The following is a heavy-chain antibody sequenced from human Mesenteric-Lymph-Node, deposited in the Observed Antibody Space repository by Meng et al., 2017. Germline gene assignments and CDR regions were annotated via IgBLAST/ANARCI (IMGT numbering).Heavy chain of an antibody. CDR3: AKITS. Sequence: GESLKISCAASGFSFSSYAMSWVRQAPGKGLEWVSSISGSGGSTYYADSVKGRFTISRDSSKNTLYLQMNRLTAEDTAVYYCAKITSWGQGTLVTVSS. CDR1: GFSFSSYA. V-gene: IGHV3-23*01. J-gene: IGHJ4*02. CDR2: ISGSGGST.